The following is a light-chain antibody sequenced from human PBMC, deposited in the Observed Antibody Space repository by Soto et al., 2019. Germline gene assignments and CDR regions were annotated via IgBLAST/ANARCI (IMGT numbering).Light chain of an antibody. Sequence: DIQMTQSPASLSASVGDRITITCRASQSVGNHLNWYQQKPGKAPKLLIYATSMLQRGVPSRFSGSGSGTDFTLTISSLQPEDFATYSCQQSPRTVSFGQGTNLEVK. CDR3: QQSPRTVS. CDR2: ATS. V-gene: IGKV1-39*01. CDR1: QSVGNH. J-gene: IGKJ2*03.